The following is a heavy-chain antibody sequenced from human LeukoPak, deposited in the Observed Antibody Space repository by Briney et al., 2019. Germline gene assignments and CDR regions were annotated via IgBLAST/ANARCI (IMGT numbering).Heavy chain of an antibody. D-gene: IGHD3-10*01. CDR3: ARGDRSTMVRGVIIHEYNWFDP. Sequence: GGSLRLSCAASGFTFSSYWMSWVRQAPGKGLEWVANIKQDGSEKYYVDSVKGRFTISRDNAKNSLYLQMNSLRAEDTAVYYCARGDRSTMVRGVIIHEYNWFDPWGQGTLVTVSS. V-gene: IGHV3-7*01. J-gene: IGHJ5*02. CDR2: IKQDGSEK. CDR1: GFTFSSYW.